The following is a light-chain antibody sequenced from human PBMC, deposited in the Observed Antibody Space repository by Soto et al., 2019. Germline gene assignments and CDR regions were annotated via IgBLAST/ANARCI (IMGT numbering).Light chain of an antibody. Sequence: EIVMTQSSGTRSVSPGERATLSCRASQSVSSNLAWYQQKPGQAPRLLIYGASTRATGIPARFSGSGSETEFTLTISSLQSEDFAVYYCQQFYNWPRTCGQGTKVDIK. J-gene: IGKJ1*01. V-gene: IGKV3-15*01. CDR1: QSVSSN. CDR3: QQFYNWPRT. CDR2: GAS.